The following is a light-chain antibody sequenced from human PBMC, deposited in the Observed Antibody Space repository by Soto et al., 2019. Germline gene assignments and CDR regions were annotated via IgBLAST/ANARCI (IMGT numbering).Light chain of an antibody. CDR1: SSDVGAYKY. J-gene: IGLJ3*02. Sequence: QSALTQPPSASGSPGQSVTISCTGTSSDVGAYKYVSWYQQYPGKGPKLMIYEVTKRPSGAPDRFSGSKSGNTASLTVSGLQAEDEADYYCTSYVGNDTWVFGGGIKVTVL. V-gene: IGLV2-8*01. CDR3: TSYVGNDTWV. CDR2: EVT.